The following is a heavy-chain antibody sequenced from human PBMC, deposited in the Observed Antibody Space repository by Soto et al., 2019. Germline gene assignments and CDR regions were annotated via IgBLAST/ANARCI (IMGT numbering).Heavy chain of an antibody. CDR1: GGSISTGGYY. CDR2: TFYSGAT. J-gene: IGHJ3*01. CDR3: ARVLPGIAAAYDAFDV. Sequence: SETLSLTCTVSGGSISTGGYYWSWLRQHPGKGLEWIGYTFYSGATYYNPSLKSRTIISVDTSKNQFSLTLSSLTAADTAFYYCARVLPGIAAAYDAFDVWGQGTMVTVSS. V-gene: IGHV4-31*03. D-gene: IGHD6-13*01.